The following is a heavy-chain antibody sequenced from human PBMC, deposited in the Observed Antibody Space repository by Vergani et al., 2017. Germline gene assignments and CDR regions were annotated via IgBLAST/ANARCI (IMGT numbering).Heavy chain of an antibody. J-gene: IGHJ4*02. CDR1: GGSISSGGYY. CDR3: ARGTGYDSSGSIFDY. V-gene: IGHV4-31*03. CDR2: IYYSGST. D-gene: IGHD3-22*01. Sequence: QVQLQESGPGLVKPSQTLSLTCTVSGGSISSGGYYWSWIGQNPGKGLEWIGYIYYSGSTYYNPSLKSRVTISVDTSKNQFSLKLSSVTAADTAVYYCARGTGYDSSGSIFDYWGQGTLVTVSS.